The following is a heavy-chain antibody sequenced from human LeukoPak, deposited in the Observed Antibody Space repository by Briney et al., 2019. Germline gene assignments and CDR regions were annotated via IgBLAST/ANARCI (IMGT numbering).Heavy chain of an antibody. D-gene: IGHD1-26*01. V-gene: IGHV3-33*06. CDR2: INYDGSNK. CDR1: GFTFSNYG. CDR3: AKDVRVGGGGMDV. J-gene: IGHJ6*02. Sequence: GGSLRLSCAASGFTFSNYGMHWVRQAPGKGLEWVAVINYDGSNKYYADSVKGRFTIARDNSKNTLYLQMNSLRVEDTAVYYCAKDVRVGGGGMDVWGQGTPVTVSS.